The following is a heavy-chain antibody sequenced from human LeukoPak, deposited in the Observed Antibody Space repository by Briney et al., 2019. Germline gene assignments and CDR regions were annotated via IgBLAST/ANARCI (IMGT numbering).Heavy chain of an antibody. CDR3: ARGRKDIEVVPAAIFND. V-gene: IGHV4-34*01. J-gene: IGHJ4*02. D-gene: IGHD2-2*01. CDR2: INHSGST. CDR1: GGSFSGYY. Sequence: SETLSLTCAVYGGSFSGYYWSWIRQPPGKGLEWIGEINHSGSTNYNPSLKSRVTISVDTSKNQFSLKLSSVTAADTAVYYCARGRKDIEVVPAAIFNDWGQGTLVTVSS.